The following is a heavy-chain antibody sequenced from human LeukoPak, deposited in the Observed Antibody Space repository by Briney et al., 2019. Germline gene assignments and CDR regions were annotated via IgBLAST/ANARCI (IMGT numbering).Heavy chain of an antibody. CDR3: ARLSMVRGVRWDY. CDR1: GGTFSSYA. V-gene: IGHV1-69*06. Sequence: GASVKVSCMASGGTFSSYAISWVRQAPGQGLEWVGGIIPIFGTANYAQKFQGRVTITAHKSTSTAYMELSRLRSEDTAVYYCARLSMVRGVRWDYWGQGTLVTVSS. CDR2: IIPIFGTA. J-gene: IGHJ4*02. D-gene: IGHD3-10*01.